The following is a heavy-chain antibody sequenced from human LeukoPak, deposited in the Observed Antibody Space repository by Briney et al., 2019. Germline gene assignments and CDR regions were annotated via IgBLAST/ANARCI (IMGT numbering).Heavy chain of an antibody. CDR3: SKLPQPAGDHYSVEV. V-gene: IGHV3-23*01. CDR2: ISGNGDYT. Sequence: PGGSVRLSCAVSGFTFSTYGMSWVCQAPGKGLEWVSAISGNGDYTYYADSVKGQFTISRDNSKNTLFLQMNSLRAEDTAVYYCSKLPQPAGDHYSVEVWGKGTTVTVSS. CDR1: GFTFSTYG. D-gene: IGHD2-21*02. J-gene: IGHJ6*03.